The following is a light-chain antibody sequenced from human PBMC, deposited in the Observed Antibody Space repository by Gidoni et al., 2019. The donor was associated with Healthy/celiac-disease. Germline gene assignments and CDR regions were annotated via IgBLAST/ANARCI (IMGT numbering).Light chain of an antibody. CDR2: EVS. J-gene: IGLJ3*02. Sequence: QSALRQPASVSGSPGQSITISCTGTSSDVGSYNLVSWSQQPPGKAPKLMIYEVSKRPSGVSNRFSGSKSGNTASLTISGLQAEDDADYYCCSYAGSSSWVFGGGTKLTVL. CDR3: CSYAGSSSWV. V-gene: IGLV2-23*02. CDR1: SSDVGSYNL.